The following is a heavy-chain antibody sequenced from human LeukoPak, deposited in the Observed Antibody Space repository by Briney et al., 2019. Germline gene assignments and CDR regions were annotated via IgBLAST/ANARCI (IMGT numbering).Heavy chain of an antibody. V-gene: IGHV3-30*02. CDR3: AKDRGDIVVVPAADDAFDI. J-gene: IGHJ3*02. Sequence: PGGSLRLSCAASGFTFSSYGMHWVRQAPGKGLEWVAFIRYDGSNKYYADSVKGRFTISRDNSKNTLYLQMNSLRAEDTAVYYCAKDRGDIVVVPAADDAFDIWGQGTMVTVSS. CDR1: GFTFSSYG. D-gene: IGHD2-2*01. CDR2: IRYDGSNK.